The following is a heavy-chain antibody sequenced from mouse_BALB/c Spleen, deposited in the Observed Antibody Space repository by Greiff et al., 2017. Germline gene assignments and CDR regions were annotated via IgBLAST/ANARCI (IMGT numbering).Heavy chain of an antibody. V-gene: IGHV5-12-1*01. CDR3: ARPPYGSSLPYYYATDY. J-gene: IGHJ4*01. CDR2: ISSGGGST. Sequence: EVKLEESGGGLVKPGGSLKLSCAASGFAFSSYDMSWVRQTPEKRLEWVAYISSGGGSTYYPDTVKGRFTISRDNAKNTLYLQMSSLKSEDTAMYYCARPPYGSSLPYYYATDYWGQGTSGTVSS. CDR1: GFAFSSYD. D-gene: IGHD1-1*01.